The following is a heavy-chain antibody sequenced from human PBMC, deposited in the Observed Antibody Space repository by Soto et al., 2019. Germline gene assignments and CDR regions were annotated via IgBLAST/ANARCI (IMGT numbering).Heavy chain of an antibody. CDR3: ARDRTQQLEDYYYYYGMDV. CDR1: GISFSGYA. D-gene: IGHD6-13*01. V-gene: IGHV3-30-3*01. J-gene: IGHJ6*02. Sequence: QVQLVESGGGVVQPGRSLRLSCAASGISFSGYAVHWVRQAPGKGLEWLAVISNAGNNKYYADSVKGRFTISRDSSKNMVYLRMNSLRAEDTAVYYCARDRTQQLEDYYYYYGMDVWGQGTTVTVSS. CDR2: ISNAGNNK.